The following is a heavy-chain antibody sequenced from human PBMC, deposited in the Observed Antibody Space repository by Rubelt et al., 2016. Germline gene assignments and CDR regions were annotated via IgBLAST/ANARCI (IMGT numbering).Heavy chain of an antibody. CDR1: GGTFRSYA. J-gene: IGHJ6*02. Sequence: QVQLVQSGAEVKKPGSSVMVSCKASGGTFRSYAISWVRQAPGQGLEWMGGIIPIFGTATYAQKFQGRVTIISDESTSTSYMEPSSLRSEDTAVYYCARPLPGYYYGMDVWGQGTTVTVSS. CDR3: ARPLPGYYYGMDV. V-gene: IGHV1-69*01. CDR2: IIPIFGTA.